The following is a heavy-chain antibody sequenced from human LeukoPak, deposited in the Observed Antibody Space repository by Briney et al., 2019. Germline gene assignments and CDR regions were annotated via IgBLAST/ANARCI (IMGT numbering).Heavy chain of an antibody. CDR3: ARQINYYDSSGFDI. J-gene: IGHJ3*02. D-gene: IGHD3-22*01. CDR2: IGTAGDT. Sequence: GGSLRLSCAASGFTFSSYDMHWVRQATGKGLEWVSAIGTAGDTYYPGSVKGRFTISRENAKNSLYLQMNSLRAGDTAVYYCARQINYYDSSGFDIWGQGTMVTVSS. V-gene: IGHV3-13*01. CDR1: GFTFSSYD.